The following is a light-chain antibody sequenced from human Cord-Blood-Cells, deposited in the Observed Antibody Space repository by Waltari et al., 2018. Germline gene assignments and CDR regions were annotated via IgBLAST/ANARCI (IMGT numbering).Light chain of an antibody. CDR1: QSVSSSY. Sequence: EIVLTQSPGTLSLSPGERATLSCRASQSVSSSYLAWYQQKPGQAPRLLIYCASGGATGIPDSFSGSGSGTDFTLTISRLEPEDFAVYYCQQYGSSPYTFGQGTKLEIK. CDR3: QQYGSSPYT. J-gene: IGKJ2*01. CDR2: CAS. V-gene: IGKV3-20*01.